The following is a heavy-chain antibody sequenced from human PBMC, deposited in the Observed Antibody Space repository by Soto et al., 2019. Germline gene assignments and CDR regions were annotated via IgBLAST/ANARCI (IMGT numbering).Heavy chain of an antibody. J-gene: IGHJ6*02. CDR1: GYTFTSYG. CDR3: ARDRGAYGMDV. V-gene: IGHV1-18*01. CDR2: ISAYNGNT. Sequence: QVQLVQSGAEVKKPGASVKVSCKASGYTFTSYGISWVRQAPGQGLEWMGWISAYNGNTNYAQKLQGRVTMTTDTATSTAYMELRSLRPGDTAVYYCARDRGAYGMDVWGQGTTVTVSS.